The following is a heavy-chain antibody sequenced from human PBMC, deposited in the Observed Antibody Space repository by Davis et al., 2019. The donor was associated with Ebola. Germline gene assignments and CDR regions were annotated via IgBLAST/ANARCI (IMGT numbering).Heavy chain of an antibody. J-gene: IGHJ4*02. D-gene: IGHD2-21*01. Sequence: ASVKVSCKASRYTFTSYDINWVRQATGQGLEWMGWMNPNSGNTGYAQKFQGRVTMTRENSMSTAYMELSSLRSEDTAVYFCARGGVAYSDLDYWGQGTLVAVSS. V-gene: IGHV1-8*01. CDR2: MNPNSGNT. CDR3: ARGGVAYSDLDY. CDR1: RYTFTSYD.